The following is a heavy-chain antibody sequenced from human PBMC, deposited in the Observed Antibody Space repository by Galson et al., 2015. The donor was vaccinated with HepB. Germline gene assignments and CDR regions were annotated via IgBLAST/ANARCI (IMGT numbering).Heavy chain of an antibody. J-gene: IGHJ3*02. Sequence: SETLSLTCAVYGGSFSGYYWSWIRQPPGKGLEWLGEINHSGSTNYNPSLKSRVTISVDTSKNQFSLKLSSVTAADTAVYYCARDEPLGDYEGGAFDMWGQGTMVTVSS. V-gene: IGHV4-34*01. CDR3: ARDEPLGDYEGGAFDM. D-gene: IGHD4-17*01. CDR2: INHSGST. CDR1: GGSFSGYY.